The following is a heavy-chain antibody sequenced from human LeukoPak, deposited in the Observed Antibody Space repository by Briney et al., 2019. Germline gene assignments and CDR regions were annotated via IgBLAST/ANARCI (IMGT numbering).Heavy chain of an antibody. CDR2: IYYSGNT. CDR1: GGSINSYY. D-gene: IGHD6-19*01. Sequence: SETLSLTCTVPGGSINSYYWSWFRQPPGKGLEWVGYIYYSGNTYYTPSLKSRVTISVDKAKNQFSLKLSSVTAADTAVYYCARHTSRGTSGWYRVFDYWGQGTLVTVSS. V-gene: IGHV4-59*08. J-gene: IGHJ4*02. CDR3: ARHTSRGTSGWYRVFDY.